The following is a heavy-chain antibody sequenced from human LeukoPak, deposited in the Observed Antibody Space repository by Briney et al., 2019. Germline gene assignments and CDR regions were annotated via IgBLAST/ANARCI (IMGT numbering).Heavy chain of an antibody. CDR2: VNAGNGNT. D-gene: IGHD2-2*01. J-gene: IGHJ4*02. CDR3: ARTVVVVPAATYYFDY. Sequence: ASVKVSCTASGYTFTSYAMHWVRQAPGQRLEWMGWVNAGNGNTKYSQKFQGRVTITRDTSASTAYMELSSLRSEDTAVYYCARTVVVVPAATYYFDYWGQGTLVTVSS. V-gene: IGHV1-3*01. CDR1: GYTFTSYA.